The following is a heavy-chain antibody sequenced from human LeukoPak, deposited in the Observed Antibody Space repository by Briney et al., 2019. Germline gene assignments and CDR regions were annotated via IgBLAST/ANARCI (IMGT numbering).Heavy chain of an antibody. V-gene: IGHV3-23*01. CDR1: GFTFSSYG. J-gene: IGHJ4*02. Sequence: GGTLRLSCAASGFTFSSYGMSWVRQAPGKGLEWVSAISGSGGSTYYADSVKGRFTISRDNSKNTLYLQMNSLRAEDTAVYYCAKDFLGYYGSGSYYGQRFFDYWGQGTLVTVSS. D-gene: IGHD3-10*01. CDR2: ISGSGGST. CDR3: AKDFLGYYGSGSYYGQRFFDY.